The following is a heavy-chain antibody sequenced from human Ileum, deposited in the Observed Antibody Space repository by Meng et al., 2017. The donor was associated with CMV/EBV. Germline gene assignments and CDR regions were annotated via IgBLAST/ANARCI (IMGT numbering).Heavy chain of an antibody. V-gene: IGHV4-59*01. Sequence: GSLRLSCTVSGDSMSGYYWNWIRQPPGKGLEWIGFIYHIGSTNYNPSLKSRVTISLDTSKNQFSPRLNSVTAADTAVYYCARGRTFDFWGQGTLVTVSS. CDR2: IYHIGST. CDR3: ARGRTFDF. CDR1: GDSMSGYY. J-gene: IGHJ4*02.